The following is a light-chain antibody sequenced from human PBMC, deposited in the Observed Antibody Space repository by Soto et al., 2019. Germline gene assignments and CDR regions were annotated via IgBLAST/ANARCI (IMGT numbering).Light chain of an antibody. Sequence: EIVLTQSPATRSLSQGERATLSFRASQIVNNYLAWYQQRPGQAPRLLIYDASNRATGIPARFSGSGSGTDFTLTISSLEPEDFAVYYCQQRSSWPFTFGPGTKVDIK. CDR1: QIVNNY. J-gene: IGKJ3*01. CDR3: QQRSSWPFT. CDR2: DAS. V-gene: IGKV3-11*01.